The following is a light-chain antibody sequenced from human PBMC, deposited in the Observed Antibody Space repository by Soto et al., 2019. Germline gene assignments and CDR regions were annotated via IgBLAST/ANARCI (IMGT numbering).Light chain of an antibody. CDR3: QSYDSRLSGWV. J-gene: IGLJ3*02. Sequence: QSVLTQPPSVSGAPGQRVTISCTGSSSNIGAGYDVHWYQQLPGTAPKLLIYGNSNRPSGVPDRFSGSKSGTSASLAIPGLQAEDEAEYYCQSYDSRLSGWVFGGGTKLTVL. CDR2: GNS. CDR1: SSNIGAGYD. V-gene: IGLV1-40*01.